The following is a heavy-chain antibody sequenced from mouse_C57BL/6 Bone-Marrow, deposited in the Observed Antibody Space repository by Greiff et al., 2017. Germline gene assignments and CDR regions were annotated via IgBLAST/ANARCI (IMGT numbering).Heavy chain of an antibody. Sequence: ESGPGLVKPSQSLSLTCSVTGYSITSGYYWNWIRQFPGNKLEWMGYISYDGSNNYNPSLKNRISITRDTSKNQFFLKLNSVTTEDSATYYFATLGPPWFAYWGQGTLVTVSA. J-gene: IGHJ3*01. V-gene: IGHV3-6*01. CDR2: ISYDGSN. D-gene: IGHD4-1*01. CDR1: GYSITSGYY. CDR3: ATLGPPWFAY.